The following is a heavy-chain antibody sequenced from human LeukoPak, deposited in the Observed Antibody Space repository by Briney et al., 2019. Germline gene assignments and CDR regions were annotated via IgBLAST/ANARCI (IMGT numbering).Heavy chain of an antibody. Sequence: GGSLRLSCAASGFTFSSYAMHWVRQAPGKGLEWVAVMSYDGSNKYYADSVKGRFTISRDNSKNTLYLQMNSLRAEDTAVYYCARGAHCSGGSCYSWDYYGMDVWGQGTTVTVSS. D-gene: IGHD2-15*01. CDR3: ARGAHCSGGSCYSWDYYGMDV. CDR1: GFTFSSYA. J-gene: IGHJ6*02. CDR2: MSYDGSNK. V-gene: IGHV3-30-3*01.